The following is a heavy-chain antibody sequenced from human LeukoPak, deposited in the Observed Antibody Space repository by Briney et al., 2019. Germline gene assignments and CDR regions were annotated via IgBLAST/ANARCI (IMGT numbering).Heavy chain of an antibody. CDR3: AKDQVRELFGIPKAAFDI. Sequence: GGSLRLACAASGFTVSNKYMTWVRQAPGKGLEWVANIKQDGSEKYYVDSVKGRFTISRDNAKNSLYLQMNSLRAEDTALYYCAKDQVRELFGIPKAAFDIWGQGTMVTVSS. J-gene: IGHJ3*02. V-gene: IGHV3-7*03. CDR1: GFTVSNKY. D-gene: IGHD3-10*02. CDR2: IKQDGSEK.